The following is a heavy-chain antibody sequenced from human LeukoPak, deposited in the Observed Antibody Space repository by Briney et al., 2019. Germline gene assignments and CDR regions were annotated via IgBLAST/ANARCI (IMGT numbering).Heavy chain of an antibody. V-gene: IGHV1-46*01. D-gene: IGHD3-22*01. CDR1: GYTFTSYY. Sequence: GASVKVSCKASGYTFTSYYMHWVRQAPGQGLEWMGIINPSGGSTSYAQKFQGRVTMTRDTSTSTVYMELSSLGSEDTAVYYCARSDLITMIVGWGQGTLVTVSS. J-gene: IGHJ4*02. CDR2: INPSGGST. CDR3: ARSDLITMIVG.